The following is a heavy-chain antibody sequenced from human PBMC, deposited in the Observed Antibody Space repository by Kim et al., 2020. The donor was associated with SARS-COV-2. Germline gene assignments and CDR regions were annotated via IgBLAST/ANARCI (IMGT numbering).Heavy chain of an antibody. CDR1: GGTFSSYA. D-gene: IGHD3-22*01. CDR2: IIPIFGTA. CDR3: ARSYYYDSSGYYSRKGWFDY. J-gene: IGHJ4*02. Sequence: SVKVSCKASGGTFSSYAISWVRQAPGQGLEWMGGIIPIFGTANYAQKFQGRVTITADESTSTAYMELSSLRSEDTAVYYCARSYYYDSSGYYSRKGWFDYWGQGTLVTVSS. V-gene: IGHV1-69*13.